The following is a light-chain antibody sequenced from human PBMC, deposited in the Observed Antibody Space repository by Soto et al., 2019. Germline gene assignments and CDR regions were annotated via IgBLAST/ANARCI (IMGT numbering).Light chain of an antibody. CDR3: QQYYSYPPWT. CDR2: GAS. Sequence: EIVMTHSPATLSVSPGERATLSCRASQSVSNNLAWYQQKPGQAPRLLIYGASTRATAIPARFSGSGSGTEFTLTISSLQSEDFAVYYCQQYYSYPPWTFGQGTKVEIK. J-gene: IGKJ1*01. V-gene: IGKV3-15*01. CDR1: QSVSNN.